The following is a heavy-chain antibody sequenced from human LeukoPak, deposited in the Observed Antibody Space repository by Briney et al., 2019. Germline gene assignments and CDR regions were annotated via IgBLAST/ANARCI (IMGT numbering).Heavy chain of an antibody. V-gene: IGHV4-39*07. D-gene: IGHD2-2*03. J-gene: IGHJ6*03. CDR1: GGSISSSSYY. CDR2: IKHSGST. CDR3: ARVNNGYCSSTSCRYSRYYYYYYMDV. Sequence: PSETLSLTCTVSGGSISSSSYYWGWIRQPPGKGLEWIGEIKHSGSTNYNPSRKSRITISIDTSKTQFSLKLSSVTAADTAVYYCARVNNGYCSSTSCRYSRYYYYYYMDVWGKGTTVTVSS.